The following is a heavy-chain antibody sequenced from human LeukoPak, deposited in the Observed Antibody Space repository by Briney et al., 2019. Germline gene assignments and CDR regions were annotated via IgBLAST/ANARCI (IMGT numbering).Heavy chain of an antibody. CDR3: ARADIVVVPAATHYYYYGMDV. V-gene: IGHV3-21*01. CDR2: ISSSSSYI. CDR1: GFTFSSYS. D-gene: IGHD2-2*01. J-gene: IGHJ6*04. Sequence: GGSLRLSCAASGFTFSSYSMNWVRQAPGKGLEWVSSISSSSSYIYYADSVKGRFTISRDNAKNSLYLQMNSLRAEDTAVYYCARADIVVVPAATHYYYYGMDVWGNGTTVTVSS.